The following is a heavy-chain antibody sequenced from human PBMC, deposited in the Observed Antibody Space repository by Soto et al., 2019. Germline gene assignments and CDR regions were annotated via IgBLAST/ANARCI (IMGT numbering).Heavy chain of an antibody. CDR3: ARDRCSSTSCYKENYYYYYGMDV. CDR2: ISYDGSNK. D-gene: IGHD2-2*02. J-gene: IGHJ6*02. Sequence: GGSLRLSCAASGFTFSSYGMHWVRQAPGKGLEWVAVISYDGSNKYYADSVKGRFTISRDNSKNTLYLQMNSLRAEDTAVYYCARDRCSSTSCYKENYYYYYGMDVWGQGTTVTVSS. V-gene: IGHV3-30*03. CDR1: GFTFSSYG.